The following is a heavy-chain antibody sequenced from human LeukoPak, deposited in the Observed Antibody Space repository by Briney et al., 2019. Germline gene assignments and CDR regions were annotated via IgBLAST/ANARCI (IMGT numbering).Heavy chain of an antibody. J-gene: IGHJ4*02. Sequence: SETLSLTCTVSGYSISSGYYWGWIRQPPGKGLEWIGSIYYSGSTYYNPSLKSRVTISVDTSKNQFSLKLSSVTAADTAVYYCATLAAAGSIDYWGQGTLVTVSS. CDR1: GYSISSGYY. CDR2: IYYSGST. V-gene: IGHV4-38-2*02. D-gene: IGHD6-13*01. CDR3: ATLAAAGSIDY.